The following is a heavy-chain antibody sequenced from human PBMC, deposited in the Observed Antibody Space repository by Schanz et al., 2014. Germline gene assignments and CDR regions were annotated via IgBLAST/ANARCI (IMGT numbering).Heavy chain of an antibody. J-gene: IGHJ4*02. CDR2: IYLSDGST. CDR1: GYTLSKLS. CDR3: ARAGQDYSDSSGYATYYFGN. Sequence: QVQLVQSGAEVKKAGASVKVSCKVSGYTLSKLSIHWVRQAPGQGLEWMGRIYLSDGSTRYAQKFQGRVTITADKSTSTAYMELSNLRSEDTAVYYCARAGQDYSDSSGYATYYFGNWGQGTLVTVSS. D-gene: IGHD3-22*01. V-gene: IGHV1-46*01.